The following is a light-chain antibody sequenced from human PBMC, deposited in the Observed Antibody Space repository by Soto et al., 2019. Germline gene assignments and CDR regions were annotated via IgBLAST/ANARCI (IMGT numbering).Light chain of an antibody. J-gene: IGKJ5*01. Sequence: EIVMRQSPATLSVSPWGRATLSCMASQIFRGLLSCYQQKPGQAPRLLIYDAYNRATGIPPRFSGSGSGTDFTLTISSLEPEDSAVYYCQQRHMWPITFGQGTRLQNK. CDR2: DAY. CDR1: QIFRGL. V-gene: IGKV3-11*01. CDR3: QQRHMWPIT.